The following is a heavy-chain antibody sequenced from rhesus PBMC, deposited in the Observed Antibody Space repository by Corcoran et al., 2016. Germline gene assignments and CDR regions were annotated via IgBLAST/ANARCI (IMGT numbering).Heavy chain of an antibody. CDR3: ARDEGYYNFWTGPGYFDY. CDR1: GGSISDDYY. V-gene: IGHV4-106*01. Sequence: QVQLQESGPGLVKPSETLSLTCAVSGGSISDDYYWSWIRQPPGKGLEWIGYIYGSGGGTNYNPSLKHRVTISIDTSKNQFSLKLSSVTAADTAVYYCARDEGYYNFWTGPGYFDYWGQGVLVTVSS. J-gene: IGHJ4*01. CDR2: IYGSGGGT. D-gene: IGHD3-3*01.